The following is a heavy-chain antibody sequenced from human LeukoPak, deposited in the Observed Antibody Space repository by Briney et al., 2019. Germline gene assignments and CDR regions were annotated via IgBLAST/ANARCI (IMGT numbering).Heavy chain of an antibody. V-gene: IGHV1-69*01. Sequence: ASVKVSCEASGGTFSSYAISWVRQAPGQGLEWMGGIIHIFGTANYAQKFQGRVTITADESTSTAYMELSSLRSEDTAVYYCASGGFGESSYFDYWGQGTLVTVSS. CDR3: ASGGFGESSYFDY. CDR2: IIHIFGTA. CDR1: GGTFSSYA. D-gene: IGHD3-10*01. J-gene: IGHJ4*02.